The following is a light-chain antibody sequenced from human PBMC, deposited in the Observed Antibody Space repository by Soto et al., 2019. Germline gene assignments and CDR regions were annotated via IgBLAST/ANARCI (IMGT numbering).Light chain of an antibody. CDR3: QQLNSYPLT. CDR2: AAS. V-gene: IGKV1-8*01. Sequence: IRMPQSPSSLSSSTGVRVTITCRASQGISSYLAWYQQKPGKAPKLLIYAASTLQSGVPSRFSGSGSGTEFTLTISSLQPEDFATYYCQQLNSYPLTFGQGTRLEIK. J-gene: IGKJ5*01. CDR1: QGISSY.